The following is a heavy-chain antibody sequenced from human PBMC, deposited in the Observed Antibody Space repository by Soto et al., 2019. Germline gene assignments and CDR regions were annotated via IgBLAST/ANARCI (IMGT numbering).Heavy chain of an antibody. D-gene: IGHD2-15*01. V-gene: IGHV1-8*01. Sequence: QVQLVQSGAEVKKPGASVKVSCKASGYTFTSYDINWVRQATGQGLEWMGWMNPNSGNTGYAQKFQGRVTMTRNTSISTSYMELSSLRSEDTAVYYCARGRTVRYCSGGSCYQLIDFFDCWGQGTLVTVSS. CDR2: MNPNSGNT. J-gene: IGHJ4*02. CDR3: ARGRTVRYCSGGSCYQLIDFFDC. CDR1: GYTFTSYD.